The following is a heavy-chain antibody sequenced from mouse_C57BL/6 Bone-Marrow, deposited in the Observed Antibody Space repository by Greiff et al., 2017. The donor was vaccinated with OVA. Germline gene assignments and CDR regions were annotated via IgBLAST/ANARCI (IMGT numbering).Heavy chain of an antibody. D-gene: IGHD2-1*01. V-gene: IGHV1-78*01. Sequence: QVQLQQSDAELVKPGASVKISCKVSGYTFTDHTIHWMKQRPEQGLEWIGYIYPRDGSTKYNEKFKGKATLTADKSSSTAYMQLNSLTSEDSAVYFCARTGLDYGNFCYAMDDWGQGASVTVSS. J-gene: IGHJ4*01. CDR1: GYTFTDHT. CDR3: ARTGLDYGNFCYAMDD. CDR2: IYPRDGST.